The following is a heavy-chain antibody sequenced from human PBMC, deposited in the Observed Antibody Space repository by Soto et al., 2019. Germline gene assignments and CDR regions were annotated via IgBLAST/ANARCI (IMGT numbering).Heavy chain of an antibody. CDR2: INHSGST. D-gene: IGHD5-18*01. CDR1: GGSFSGYY. CDR3: ARGGTAMVYFDY. V-gene: IGHV4-34*01. J-gene: IGHJ4*02. Sequence: PSGTLALTGAVYGGSFSGYYWSWSRQPPGKGLECIGEINHSGSTNYNPSLKSRVTISVDTSKNQFSLKLSSVTAADTAVYYRARGGTAMVYFDYWGQGTMVIVYS.